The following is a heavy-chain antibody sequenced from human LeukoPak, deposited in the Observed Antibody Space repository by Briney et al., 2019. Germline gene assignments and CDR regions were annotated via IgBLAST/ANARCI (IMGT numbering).Heavy chain of an antibody. J-gene: IGHJ4*02. Sequence: SVKVSCTASGGTFANYAISWVRTAPGQGLEWMGGLIPIFGTGDSAQKFQGRLAITADESTRTTYMELSSLRSEDTAVYYCAKGHDDFRQFDYWGQGTQVTVSS. D-gene: IGHD3-3*01. V-gene: IGHV1-69*13. CDR1: GGTFANYA. CDR3: AKGHDDFRQFDY. CDR2: LIPIFGTG.